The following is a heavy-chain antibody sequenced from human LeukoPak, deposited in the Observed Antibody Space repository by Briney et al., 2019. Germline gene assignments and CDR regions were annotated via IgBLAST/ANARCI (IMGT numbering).Heavy chain of an antibody. Sequence: GGSLRLSCAASGFTFSSYAMSWVRQAPGKGLEWVSAISGSGGSTYYADSVKGRFTISRDNSKNTLYPQMNSLRAEDTAVYYCAKDVRGGYPFYRHPYYSDYWGQGTLVTVSS. D-gene: IGHD1-14*01. J-gene: IGHJ4*02. CDR2: ISGSGGST. CDR3: AKDVRGGYPFYRHPYYSDY. V-gene: IGHV3-23*01. CDR1: GFTFSSYA.